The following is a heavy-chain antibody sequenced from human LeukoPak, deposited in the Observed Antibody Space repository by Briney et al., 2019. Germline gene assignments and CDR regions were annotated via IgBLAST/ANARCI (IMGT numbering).Heavy chain of an antibody. CDR2: IYYSGST. J-gene: IGHJ5*02. Sequence: SETLSLTCTVSGGSISSGDYYWSWIRQPPGKVLEWIGHIYYSGSTYYNPSLKSRVTISVDTSKNQFSLKLSSVTAADTAVYYCARVRPYCSSTSCYPGVDPWGQGTLVTVSS. V-gene: IGHV4-30-4*08. CDR1: GGSISSGDYY. CDR3: ARVRPYCSSTSCYPGVDP. D-gene: IGHD2-2*01.